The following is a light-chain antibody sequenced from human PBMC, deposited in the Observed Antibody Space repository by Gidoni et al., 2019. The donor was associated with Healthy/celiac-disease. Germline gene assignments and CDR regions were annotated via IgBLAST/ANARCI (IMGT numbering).Light chain of an antibody. J-gene: IGKJ1*01. CDR1: QSVSSN. CDR3: QQYNNWLTLT. V-gene: IGKV3-15*01. CDR2: GAS. Sequence: EIVVTQSPATLSVSPGERATRSCRASQSVSSNLAWYQQKPGQAPRLLIYGASNWATGIPARFVASRSGTGCTLTICSLQSEDFAVYYCQQYNNWLTLTFGQGTKVEIK.